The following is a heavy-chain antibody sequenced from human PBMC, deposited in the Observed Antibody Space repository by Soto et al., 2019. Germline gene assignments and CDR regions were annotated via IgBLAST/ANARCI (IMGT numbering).Heavy chain of an antibody. J-gene: IGHJ4*02. CDR3: AKMEGMDPWAYSFDY. D-gene: IGHD2-2*03. Sequence: EVQVLESGGGLVQPGGSLRLSCAATGFTFSDFAMSWVRQAPGKGLEWVSRIYGGGNGPHYADSVKGRVTISRDNSKNTLYLPMNSLRAEDTGVYYCAKMEGMDPWAYSFDYWGQGTLVTVSS. CDR2: IYGGGNGP. CDR1: GFTFSDFA. V-gene: IGHV3-23*01.